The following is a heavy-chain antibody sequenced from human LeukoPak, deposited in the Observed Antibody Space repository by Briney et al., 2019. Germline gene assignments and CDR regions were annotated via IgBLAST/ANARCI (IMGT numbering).Heavy chain of an antibody. D-gene: IGHD3-3*01. Sequence: SETLSLTCTVSGXSISSYYGSWIRQPPGKGLEWIGYIYYSGSTNYNPSLKSRVTISVDTSKNQFSLKLSSVTAADTAVYYCARDLVFGVAGGGGNWFDPWGQGTLVTVSS. J-gene: IGHJ5*02. CDR3: ARDLVFGVAGGGGNWFDP. CDR1: GXSISSYY. V-gene: IGHV4-59*01. CDR2: IYYSGST.